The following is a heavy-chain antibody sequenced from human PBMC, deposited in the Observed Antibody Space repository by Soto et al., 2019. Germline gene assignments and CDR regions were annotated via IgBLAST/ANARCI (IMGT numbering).Heavy chain of an antibody. CDR2: LSPSGADT. CDR3: TRRGGDSGWGAFDV. V-gene: IGHV3-23*01. D-gene: IGHD4-17*01. Sequence: GGSLRLSCAVSGFTFTNYAMTWVRQAPGKGLEWVSTLSPSGADTYYADSVKGRFTISRDIPKNTLFLQMNSLRAEDTAVYFCTRRGGDSGWGAFDVWGQGTMVTVSS. CDR1: GFTFTNYA. J-gene: IGHJ3*01.